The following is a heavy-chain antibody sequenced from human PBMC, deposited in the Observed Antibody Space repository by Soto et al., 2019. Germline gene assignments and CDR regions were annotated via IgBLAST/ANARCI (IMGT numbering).Heavy chain of an antibody. D-gene: IGHD6-13*01. V-gene: IGHV1-69*13. CDR2: IITIFGTT. CDR3: ARVSSSWYKDYFDY. Sequence: GASVKVSCKASGYTFTRSGISWVRQAPGQGLEWMGWIITIFGTTNYAQRFQGRVTITADESTSTAYMELSSLRSEDTAVYYCARVSSSWYKDYFDYWGQGTLVTVSS. J-gene: IGHJ4*02. CDR1: GYTFTRSG.